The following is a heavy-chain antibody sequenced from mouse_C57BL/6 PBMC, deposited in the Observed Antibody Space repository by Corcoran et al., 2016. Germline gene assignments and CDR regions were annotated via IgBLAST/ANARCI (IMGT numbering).Heavy chain of an antibody. CDR2: IDPANGNT. CDR3: ASSCYGSNYFDV. J-gene: IGHJ1*03. CDR1: GFNIKNTY. V-gene: IGHV14-3*01. D-gene: IGHD1-1*01. Sequence: EVQLPQSVAELVRPGASVKLSCTASGFNIKNTYMHWVKQRPEQGLEWIGRIDPANGNTKYAPKFQGKATITADTSSNTAYLQLSSLTFEDTAIYYFASSCYGSNYFDVWGTGTTVTFSS.